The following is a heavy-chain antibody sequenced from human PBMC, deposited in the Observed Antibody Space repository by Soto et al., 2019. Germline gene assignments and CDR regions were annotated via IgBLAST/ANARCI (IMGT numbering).Heavy chain of an antibody. J-gene: IGHJ6*02. D-gene: IGHD7-27*01. CDR3: AGGLTGIYYYYYGMDV. CDR2: IIPIFGTA. CDR1: GGTFSSYA. Sequence: QVQLVQSGAEVKKPGSSVKVSCKASGGTFSSYAISWVRQAPGQGLEWMGGIIPIFGTANYAQKFQGRVTISADESTSTAYMELSSLRCEDTAVYYCAGGLTGIYYYYYGMDVWGQGTTVTVSS. V-gene: IGHV1-69*12.